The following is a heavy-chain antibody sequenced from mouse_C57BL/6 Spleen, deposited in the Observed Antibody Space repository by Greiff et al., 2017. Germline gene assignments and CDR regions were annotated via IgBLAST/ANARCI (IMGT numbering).Heavy chain of an antibody. J-gene: IGHJ1*03. CDR3: SRDKGGTLSYWDFDF. V-gene: IGHV1-72*01. D-gene: IGHD1-1*02. Sequence: QVQLQQPGAELVKPGASVKLSCKASGYTFTSYWMHWVKQRPGRGLEWIGRIDPNSGGTKYNEKFKSKATLTVDKPSSTAYMQLSSLTSEDSAVYYCSRDKGGTLSYWDFDFWGKGTTVTVSS. CDR2: IDPNSGGT. CDR1: GYTFTSYW.